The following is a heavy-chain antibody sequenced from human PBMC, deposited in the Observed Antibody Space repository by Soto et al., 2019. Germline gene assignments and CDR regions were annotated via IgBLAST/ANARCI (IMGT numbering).Heavy chain of an antibody. D-gene: IGHD3-10*01. V-gene: IGHV3-30*18. CDR2: VIYDGSNK. Sequence: PAGSLRLLCPAYGFTFPLHGMHWARQAPAKGLEWLAVVIYDGSNKYYADSVKGRFTISIDNSNNTLYRQMNSLRAEDTAVYYCANDYTTMVHLYGMYVWAKGTAVTVS. J-gene: IGHJ6*04. CDR1: GFTFPLHG. CDR3: ANDYTTMVHLYGMYV.